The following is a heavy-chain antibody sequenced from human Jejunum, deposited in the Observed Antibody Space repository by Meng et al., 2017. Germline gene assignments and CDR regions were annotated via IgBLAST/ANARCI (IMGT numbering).Heavy chain of an antibody. D-gene: IGHD2-15*01. V-gene: IGHV4-4*02. CDR2: IHHGGDT. J-gene: IGHJ4*02. Sequence: QVQLQESGPGRVEPSGTLSLTCAVSGASISSGYWWSWVRQPPGKGLEWIGEIHHGGDTNYNPSLKSRVTISVDKSNNQYSLRLTSVTAADTAMYYCARNGAYSADHWGQGTLVTVSS. CDR3: ARNGAYSADH. CDR1: GASISSGYW.